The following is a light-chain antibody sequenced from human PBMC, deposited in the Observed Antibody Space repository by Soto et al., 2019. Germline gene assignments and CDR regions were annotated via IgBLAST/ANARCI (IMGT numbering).Light chain of an antibody. CDR2: ANS. V-gene: IGLV1-40*01. CDR3: QSYDTSLSVV. J-gene: IGLJ2*01. Sequence: QSVLTQPPSVSGAPGQRVTISCTGSSSNIGAGYDVQWYQHLPGTAPKLLIYANSNRPSGVPDRFSGSKSGTSASLAITGLQAEDEADYYCQSYDTSLSVVFGGGTKLTVL. CDR1: SSNIGAGYD.